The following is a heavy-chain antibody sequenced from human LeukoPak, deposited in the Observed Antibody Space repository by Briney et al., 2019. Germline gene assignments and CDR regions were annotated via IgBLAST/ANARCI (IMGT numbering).Heavy chain of an antibody. D-gene: IGHD6-25*01. J-gene: IGHJ6*03. V-gene: IGHV3-23*01. CDR1: GFTLSSYA. CDR3: AKGGYSIAAYYYYYYMDV. Sequence: GGSLRLSCAASGFTLSSYAMSWVRQAPGKGLEWVSAISDSGNTYHADSVKGRFTISRDSSKNTLYLQMNSLRAEDTAVYYCAKGGYSIAAYYYYYYMDVWGKGTTVTVSS. CDR2: ISDSGNT.